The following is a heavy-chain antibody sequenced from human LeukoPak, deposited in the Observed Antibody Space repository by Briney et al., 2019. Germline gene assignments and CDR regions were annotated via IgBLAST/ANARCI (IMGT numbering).Heavy chain of an antibody. V-gene: IGHV4-4*09. CDR2: IDTSGNT. CDR1: GTSIRTYY. Sequence: SETLSLTCTVSGTSIRTYYWAWIRQPPGKGLEWIGYIDTSGNTNNNSSLESRVTISVDTSKNQFSLRLSSVTAADTAVYYCATTTKLAWCDPWGQGTLVTVSS. D-gene: IGHD1-26*01. CDR3: ATTTKLAWCDP. J-gene: IGHJ5*02.